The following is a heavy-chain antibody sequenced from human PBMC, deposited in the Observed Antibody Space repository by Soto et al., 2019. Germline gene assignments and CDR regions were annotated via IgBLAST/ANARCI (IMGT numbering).Heavy chain of an antibody. V-gene: IGHV3-74*01. D-gene: IGHD5-12*01. CDR2: ISSDGSTT. Sequence: EVQLVEAGGGLVQPGGSLRLSCAGSGIAFSRYWIHWVRQAPGKGLVWVSRISSDGSTTTYADSVKGRFTISRDHAKNTPYLQMSSLRAEDTAVYYCARESSGYSSYFDYWGQGTLVTVSS. J-gene: IGHJ4*02. CDR1: GIAFSRYW. CDR3: ARESSGYSSYFDY.